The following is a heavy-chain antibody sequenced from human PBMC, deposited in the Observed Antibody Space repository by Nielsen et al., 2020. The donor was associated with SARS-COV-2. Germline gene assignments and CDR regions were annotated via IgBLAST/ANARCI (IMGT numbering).Heavy chain of an antibody. D-gene: IGHD2-15*01. V-gene: IGHV3-30*18. Sequence: GGSLRLSCATSGFTFSTYGMHWVRQAPGKGLEWVAAISYDGSNKYYVDSVKGRFTISRDNSKNTLYLQMSSLREEDTAVYYCVKDWTAIVVVPSGGVDYWGQGTLVTVSS. CDR2: ISYDGSNK. CDR1: GFTFSTYG. J-gene: IGHJ4*02. CDR3: VKDWTAIVVVPSGGVDY.